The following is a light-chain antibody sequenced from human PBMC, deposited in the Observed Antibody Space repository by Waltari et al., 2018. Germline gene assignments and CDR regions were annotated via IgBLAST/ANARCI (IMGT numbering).Light chain of an antibody. V-gene: IGLV1-40*01. CDR3: QSYDSTLGGSV. CDR2: GNA. J-gene: IGLJ2*01. CDR1: SSNIGAGSD. Sequence: QSVLTQPPSVSGAPGQRVTISCSGSSSNIGAGSDVNWYQQLQGKAPKLLIYGNANRPSGVPDRISGSKSGNSASLAITGLQAEDEADYYCQSYDSTLGGSVFGGGTKLTVL.